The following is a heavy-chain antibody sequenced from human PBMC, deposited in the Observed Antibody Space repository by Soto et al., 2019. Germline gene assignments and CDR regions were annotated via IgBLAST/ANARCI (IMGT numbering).Heavy chain of an antibody. Sequence: VQLQGSGPGLVKPSQTLSLTCTVSGASVNTGDNYWSYLRQPPGKGLEWLGYIFYSGATCYNPSLKSRASISLNTSRNQFSLTLTSVTDADTGVYYCVGTVCTDDFWGQGTLLTLSS. J-gene: IGHJ1*01. CDR3: VGTVCTDDF. CDR2: IFYSGAT. CDR1: GASVNTGDNY. V-gene: IGHV4-30-4*01. D-gene: IGHD3-10*02.